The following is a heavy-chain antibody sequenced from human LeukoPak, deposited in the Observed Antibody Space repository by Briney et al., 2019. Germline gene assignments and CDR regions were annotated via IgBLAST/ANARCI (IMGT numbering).Heavy chain of an antibody. CDR1: GYTLTELS. CDR3: ATDPYCSSTSCYFG. V-gene: IGHV1-24*01. CDR2: FDPEDGET. Sequence: ASVKVSCKVSGYTLTELSMHWVRQAPGKGLEWMGGFDPEDGETIYAQKFQGRVTMTEDTSTDTAYMELSSLRSEDTAVYYCATDPYCSSTSCYFGWGQETLVTVSS. D-gene: IGHD2-2*01. J-gene: IGHJ4*02.